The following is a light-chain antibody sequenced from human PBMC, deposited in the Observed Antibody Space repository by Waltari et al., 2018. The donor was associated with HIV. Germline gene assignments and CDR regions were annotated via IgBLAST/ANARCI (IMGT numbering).Light chain of an antibody. V-gene: IGLV1-40*01. CDR2: ANT. CDR3: QSYDSSLRGYA. CDR1: SPNIAAGFE. J-gene: IGLJ1*01. Sequence: QSVLTQPPSVSGAPGQRVTISCTGSSPNIAAGFEVHWYQQLPGTAPKPLISANTNRPSGVPDLFSGSKSGTSASLAITGLQAEDEADYYCQSYDSSLRGYAFGTGTKVSVL.